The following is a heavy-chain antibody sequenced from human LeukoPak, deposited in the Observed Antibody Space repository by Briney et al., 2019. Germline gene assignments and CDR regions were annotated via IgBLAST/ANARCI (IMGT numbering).Heavy chain of an antibody. D-gene: IGHD4-17*01. CDR2: ISSSGSTI. J-gene: IGHJ6*03. CDR1: GFTFSSYE. CDR3: ARSYGDYLSGDYYYMDV. Sequence: PGGSLRLSCAASGFTFSSYEMNWVRQVPGKGLEWVSYISSSGSTIYYADSVKGRFTISRDNAKNSLYLQMNSLRAEDTAVYYCARSYGDYLSGDYYYMDVWGKGTTVTVSS. V-gene: IGHV3-48*03.